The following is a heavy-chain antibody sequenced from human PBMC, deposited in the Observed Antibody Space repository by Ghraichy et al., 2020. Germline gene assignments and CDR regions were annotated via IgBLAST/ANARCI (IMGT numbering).Heavy chain of an antibody. CDR3: AREFQYMGYEAMDV. CDR1: GFNFQSYA. J-gene: IGHJ6*02. V-gene: IGHV3-9*01. D-gene: IGHD5-12*01. CDR2: IASRFNNF. Sequence: GGSLRLSCKASGFNFQSYAMHWVRQSPTKGLEWVSRIASRFNNFDYSDSVRGRFTISRDNSKNFLYLQMNVLTPEDSALYYCAREFQYMGYEAMDVWGQGTTVTVSS.